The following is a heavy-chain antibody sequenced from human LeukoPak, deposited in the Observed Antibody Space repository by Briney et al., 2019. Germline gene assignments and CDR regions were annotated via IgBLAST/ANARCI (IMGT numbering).Heavy chain of an antibody. CDR3: ARVNPAAAIGWFDP. D-gene: IGHD2-2*01. CDR2: IYYSGST. V-gene: IGHV4-30-4*01. CDR1: GGSISSGDYY. Sequence: SETLSLTCTVSGGSISSGDYYWSWIRQPPGKGLEWIGYIYYSGSTYYNPSLKSRVTISVDTSKNQFPLKLSSVTAADTAVYYCARVNPAAAIGWFDPWGQGTLVTVSS. J-gene: IGHJ5*02.